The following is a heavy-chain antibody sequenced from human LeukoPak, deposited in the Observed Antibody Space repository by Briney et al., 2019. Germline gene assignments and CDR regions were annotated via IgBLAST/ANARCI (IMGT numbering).Heavy chain of an antibody. Sequence: GGSLRLSCAASGSTFSSYWMSWVRQAPGKGLEWVANIKQDGSEKYYVDSVKGRFTISRDNAKNSLYLQMNSLRAEDTAVYYCARAAFGGYFDYWGQGTLVTVSS. V-gene: IGHV3-7*01. CDR2: IKQDGSEK. CDR1: GSTFSSYW. D-gene: IGHD3-10*01. CDR3: ARAAFGGYFDY. J-gene: IGHJ4*02.